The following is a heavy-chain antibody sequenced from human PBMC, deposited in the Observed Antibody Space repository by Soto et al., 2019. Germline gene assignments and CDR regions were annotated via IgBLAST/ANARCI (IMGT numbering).Heavy chain of an antibody. V-gene: IGHV3-30*18. Sequence: PGGSLRLSCAASGFTFSSYGMHWVRQAPGKGLEWVAVISYDGSNKYYADSVKGRFTISRDNSKNTLYLQMNSLRAEDTAVYYCAKDSRGCPFDYWGQGTLVTVSS. D-gene: IGHD6-25*01. CDR2: ISYDGSNK. J-gene: IGHJ4*02. CDR3: AKDSRGCPFDY. CDR1: GFTFSSYG.